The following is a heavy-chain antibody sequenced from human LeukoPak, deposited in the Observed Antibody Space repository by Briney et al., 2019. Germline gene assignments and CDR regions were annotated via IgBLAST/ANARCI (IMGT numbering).Heavy chain of an antibody. V-gene: IGHV3-23*01. CDR2: ISGSGGDT. CDR1: RFTFSNYA. J-gene: IGHJ4*02. D-gene: IGHD3-10*01. CDR3: AKDLDKEVRGVIC. Sequence: PGRSLRLSCAASRFTFSNYAMSWVRQAPGKGLEWVSAISGSGGDTYYVDSVKGRFTISRDNSKNTLYLQMNSLRAEDTAVYYCAKDLDKEVRGVICWGQGTLVTVSS.